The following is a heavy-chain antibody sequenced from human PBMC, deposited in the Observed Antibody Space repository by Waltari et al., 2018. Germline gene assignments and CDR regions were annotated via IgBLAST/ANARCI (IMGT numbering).Heavy chain of an antibody. D-gene: IGHD1-26*01. CDR1: GGTFSSYA. J-gene: IGHJ1*01. Sequence: QVQLVQSGAEVKKPGSSVQVSCKASGGTFSSYAISWVRQAPGQGLEWMGGRTPILGIANYAQKCQGRVTITADESTSTAYMELSSLRSEDTAVYYCARPVVGATRAEYFQHWGQGTLVTVSS. V-gene: IGHV1-69*04. CDR3: ARPVVGATRAEYFQH. CDR2: RTPILGIA.